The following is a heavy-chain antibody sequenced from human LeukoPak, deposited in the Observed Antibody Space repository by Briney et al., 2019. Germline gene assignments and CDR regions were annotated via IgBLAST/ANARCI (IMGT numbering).Heavy chain of an antibody. CDR2: ISSSGSTI. D-gene: IGHD2-15*01. CDR1: GFTFSSYE. CDR3: ARVGCSGGSCYPRRLLGELVN. J-gene: IGHJ4*02. Sequence: GGSLRLSCAASGFTFSSYEMNWVRQAPGKGLEWVSYISSSGSTIYYADSVKGRFTISRGNAKNSLYLQMNSLRAEDTAVYYCARVGCSGGSCYPRRLLGELVNWGQGTLVTVSS. V-gene: IGHV3-48*03.